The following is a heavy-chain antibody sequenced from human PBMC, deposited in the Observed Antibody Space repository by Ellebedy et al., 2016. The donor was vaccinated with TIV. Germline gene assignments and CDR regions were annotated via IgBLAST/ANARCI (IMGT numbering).Heavy chain of an antibody. CDR2: LYGAGST. D-gene: IGHD3-10*01. J-gene: IGHJ4*02. Sequence: GGSLRLSCGTSGFTFSNYWMTWVRQAPGKGLEWVSLLYGAGSTYYADSVKGRFIISRDNSKNTLYLQMSSLRLDDTAVYYCARDRGGCLDYWGQGTLVTVSS. CDR1: GFTFSNYW. CDR3: ARDRGGCLDY. V-gene: IGHV3-53*01.